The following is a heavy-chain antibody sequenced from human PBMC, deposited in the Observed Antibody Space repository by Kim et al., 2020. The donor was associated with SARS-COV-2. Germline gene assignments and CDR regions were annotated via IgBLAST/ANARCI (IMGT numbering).Heavy chain of an antibody. CDR3: AKDREVATISYYYYGMDV. V-gene: IGHV3-30*18. D-gene: IGHD5-12*01. Sequence: GGSLRLSCAASGFTFSSYGMHWVRQAPGKGLEWVAVISYDGSNKYYADSVKGRFTISRDNSKNTLYLQMNSLRAEDTAVYYCAKDREVATISYYYYGMDVWGQGTTVTVSS. J-gene: IGHJ6*02. CDR2: ISYDGSNK. CDR1: GFTFSSYG.